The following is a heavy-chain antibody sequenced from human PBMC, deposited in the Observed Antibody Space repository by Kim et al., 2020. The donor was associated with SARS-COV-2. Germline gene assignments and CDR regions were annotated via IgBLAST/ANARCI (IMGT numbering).Heavy chain of an antibody. CDR1: GGSISSGGYY. CDR2: IYYSGST. D-gene: IGHD6-6*01. Sequence: SETLSLTCTVSGGSISSGGYYWSWIRQYPGKGLEWIGYIYYSGSTYYNPSLKSRVTISVDTSKNQFSLKLSSVTAADTAVYYCATLIAARHWYFDLWGRGTLVTVSS. J-gene: IGHJ2*01. V-gene: IGHV4-31*03. CDR3: ATLIAARHWYFDL.